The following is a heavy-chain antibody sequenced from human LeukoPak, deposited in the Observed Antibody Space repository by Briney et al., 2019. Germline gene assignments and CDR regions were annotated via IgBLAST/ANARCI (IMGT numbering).Heavy chain of an antibody. CDR3: AKAKGVIAAPFDY. D-gene: IGHD6-6*01. CDR1: GFTFDDYA. V-gene: IGHV3-9*03. Sequence: GGSLRLSCAASGFTFDDYAMHWVRQAPGKGLEWVSGISWNSGSIGYADSVKGRFTISRDNAKNSLYLQMNSLRAEDMALYYCAKAKGVIAAPFDYWGQGTLVTVSS. CDR2: ISWNSGSI. J-gene: IGHJ4*02.